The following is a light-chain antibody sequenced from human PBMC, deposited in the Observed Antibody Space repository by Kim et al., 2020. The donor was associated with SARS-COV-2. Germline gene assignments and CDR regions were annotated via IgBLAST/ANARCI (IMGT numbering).Light chain of an antibody. V-gene: IGKV3-15*01. CDR2: GSS. CDR1: QSVKSS. J-gene: IGKJ1*01. Sequence: EIVLTQSPATLSVAAGESATLSCRASQSVKSSLSWYQQKPGQAPMLIIDGSSTTAADTPVRFSASGSGAEFTLTSSGLQSEDSAVYCYQQYVAWRTFGQGTKVDIK. CDR3: QQYVAWRT.